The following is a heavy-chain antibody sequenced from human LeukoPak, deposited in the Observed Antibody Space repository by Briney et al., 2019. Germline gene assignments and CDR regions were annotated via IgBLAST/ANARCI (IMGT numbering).Heavy chain of an antibody. CDR2: IYHSGST. V-gene: IGHV4-59*12. J-gene: IGHJ1*01. CDR1: GGSISSYY. Sequence: SETLSLTCTVSGGSISSYYWSWIRQPPGKGLEWIGYIYHSGSTDYNPSIKSRVTISVDTSKSQFSLKLSSVTAADTAVYYCARVIPRGIAAASSGYFQHWGQGTLVTVSS. D-gene: IGHD6-13*01. CDR3: ARVIPRGIAAASSGYFQH.